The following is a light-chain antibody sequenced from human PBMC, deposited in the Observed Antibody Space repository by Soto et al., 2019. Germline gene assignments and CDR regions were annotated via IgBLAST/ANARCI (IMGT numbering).Light chain of an antibody. J-gene: IGKJ1*01. CDR3: QQDNNWPRT. CDR2: GAS. CDR1: QSVSSN. Sequence: EIVLTQSPATLSVSPGERATLSCRASQSVSSNLAWYQQKPGQAPRLLIYGASTRATGIPARFSGSGSGTEFTLTISSLQSEDFLVYYCQQDNNWPRTFGQGTKVLIK. V-gene: IGKV3-15*01.